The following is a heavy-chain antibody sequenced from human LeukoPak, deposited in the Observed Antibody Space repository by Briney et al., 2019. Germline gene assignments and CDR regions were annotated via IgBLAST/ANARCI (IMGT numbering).Heavy chain of an antibody. D-gene: IGHD4-17*01. J-gene: IGHJ4*02. CDR2: IYYSGST. CDR3: ARDVAVTTVSFFDY. Sequence: SETLSLTCTVSGGSIGSYYWGWIRQPPGKGLEWIGSIYYSGSTYYNPSLKSRVTISVDTSKNQFSLKLSSVTAADTAVYYCARDVAVTTVSFFDYWGQGTLVTVSS. V-gene: IGHV4-39*07. CDR1: GGSIGSYY.